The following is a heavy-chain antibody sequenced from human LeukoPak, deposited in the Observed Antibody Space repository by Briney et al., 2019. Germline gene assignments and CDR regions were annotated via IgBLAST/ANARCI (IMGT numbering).Heavy chain of an antibody. J-gene: IGHJ4*02. CDR2: ISHHGTYK. CDR1: GFTFSSHA. V-gene: IGHV3-30*04. Sequence: GGSLRLSCAASGFTFSSHAMHWVRQAPGKGLEWVALISHHGTYKYYADSVKGRFTISRDSSKDTLYLQMNSLRAEDTAAYYCARDQYFSDGTGYLVDSWGQGTLVTVSS. D-gene: IGHD3-22*01. CDR3: ARDQYFSDGTGYLVDS.